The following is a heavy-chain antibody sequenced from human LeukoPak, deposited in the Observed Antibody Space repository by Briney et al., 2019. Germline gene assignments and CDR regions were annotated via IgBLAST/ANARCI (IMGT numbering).Heavy chain of an antibody. V-gene: IGHV4-59*08. Sequence: PSETLSLTCTVSDGSISNYYSSWIRHPPERGLEWNGNIYYTVNTNYSPSLKSRVTISLDTSTNVFSLRVTYVAAADTAVKCCAKHLRFGNSWYIDYWSQGVLVTVSS. CDR1: DGSISNYY. CDR2: IYYTVNT. J-gene: IGHJ4*02. D-gene: IGHD6-13*01. CDR3: AKHLRFGNSWYIDY.